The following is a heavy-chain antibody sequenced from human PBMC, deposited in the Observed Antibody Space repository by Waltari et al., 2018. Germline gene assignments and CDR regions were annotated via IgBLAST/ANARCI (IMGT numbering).Heavy chain of an antibody. J-gene: IGHJ4*02. Sequence: EVQLVESGGGLVQPGGSLRLSCTASGFTFVNYWMSWVRQAPGKGLQWVAYIKEDGTEESYLDSLKGRFTISRDDAKNSLHLQMNSLRGEDTAIYYCARVSKGIHFDYWGQGTLVTVSS. V-gene: IGHV3-7*04. CDR1: GFTFVNYW. CDR2: IKEDGTEE. CDR3: ARVSKGIHFDY.